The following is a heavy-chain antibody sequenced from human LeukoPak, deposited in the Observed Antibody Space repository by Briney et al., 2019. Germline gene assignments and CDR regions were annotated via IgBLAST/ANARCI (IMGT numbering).Heavy chain of an antibody. CDR2: IYNTGRT. J-gene: IGHJ4*02. CDR3: ARGARGSYSY. Sequence: PSETLSLTCSASGGSITNYYWSWIRQSPGKGLEWIGFIYNTGRTNYNPSLQSRVTMSIDTSKNQFSLKLSSVTAADTAVYYCARGARGSYSYWGQGTLVTVSS. CDR1: GGSITNYY. D-gene: IGHD1-26*01. V-gene: IGHV4-59*08.